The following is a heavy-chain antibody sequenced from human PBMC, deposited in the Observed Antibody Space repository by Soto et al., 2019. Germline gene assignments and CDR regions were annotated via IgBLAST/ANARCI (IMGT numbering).Heavy chain of an antibody. D-gene: IGHD5-12*01. CDR2: IYYSGST. CDR1: GGSISSGGYY. V-gene: IGHV4-31*03. CDR3: ARLGEGYAVPHFXY. J-gene: IGHJ4*02. Sequence: PSETLSLTCTVSGGSISSGGYYWSWIRQHPGKGLEWIGYIYYSGSTYYNPSLKSRVTISVDTSKNQFSLKLSSVTAADTAVYYCARLGEGYAVPHFXYWSQGTLVTVSS.